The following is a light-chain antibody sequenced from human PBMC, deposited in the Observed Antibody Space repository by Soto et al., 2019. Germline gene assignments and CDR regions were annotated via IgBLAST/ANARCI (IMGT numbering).Light chain of an antibody. J-gene: IGKJ3*01. CDR3: QQYGRSPFT. V-gene: IGKV3-20*01. CDR2: GAS. CDR1: QSISAH. Sequence: EIVLTQSPATLSLSPGARATLSCRASQSISAHLAWYQQKPGQAPRLLIYGASSRATGIPGRFSGSGSGTDFTLTISRLEPEDFAVYYCQQYGRSPFTFGPGTKVDIK.